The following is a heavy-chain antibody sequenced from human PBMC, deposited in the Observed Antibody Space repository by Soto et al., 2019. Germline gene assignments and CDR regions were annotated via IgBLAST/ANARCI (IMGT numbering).Heavy chain of an antibody. CDR2: IYYSGST. CDR3: ARGNKGGGFLEWLFYGMDV. D-gene: IGHD3-3*01. CDR1: GGSISSGDYY. J-gene: IGHJ6*02. Sequence: SETLSLTCTVSGGSISSGDYYWSWIRQPPGKGLEWIGYIYYSGSTYYNPSLKSRVTISVDTSKNQFSPKLSSVTAADTAVYYCARGNKGGGFLEWLFYGMDVWGQGTTVTVSS. V-gene: IGHV4-30-4*01.